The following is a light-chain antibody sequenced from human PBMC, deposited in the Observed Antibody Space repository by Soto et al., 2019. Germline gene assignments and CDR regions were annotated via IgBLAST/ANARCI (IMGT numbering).Light chain of an antibody. V-gene: IGKV2-24*01. CDR2: QIS. J-gene: IGKJ2*01. Sequence: DIVLTQTPLSSPVTLGQPASISCRSSQSLVYSDGNTYLSWLQQRPGQPPRLLIYQISNRFSGVPERFSGSGAGTDFTLKISRVEAEDVGVYSCVHFSFFSRTFGQGTKVEIK. CDR3: VHFSFFSRT. CDR1: QSLVYSDGNTY.